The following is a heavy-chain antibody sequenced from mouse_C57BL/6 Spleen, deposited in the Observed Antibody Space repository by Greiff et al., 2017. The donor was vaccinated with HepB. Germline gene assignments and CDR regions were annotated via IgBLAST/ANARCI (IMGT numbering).Heavy chain of an antibody. V-gene: IGHV2-2*01. CDR2: IWSGGST. CDR1: GFSLTSYG. D-gene: IGHD4-1*01. Sequence: VQVVESGPGLVQPSQSLSITCTVSGFSLTSYGVHWVRQPPGKGLEWLGVIWSGGSTDYNAAFISRLSISKDNSKSQVFFKMNSLQADDTAIYYCARNGVNWNYAMDYWGQGTSVTVSS. CDR3: ARNGVNWNYAMDY. J-gene: IGHJ4*01.